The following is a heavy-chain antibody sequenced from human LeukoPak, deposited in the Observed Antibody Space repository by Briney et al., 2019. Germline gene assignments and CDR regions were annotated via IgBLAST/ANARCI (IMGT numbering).Heavy chain of an antibody. D-gene: IGHD1-1*01. CDR3: ARGRYEIDY. CDR2: IWYDGSNK. V-gene: IGHV3-33*01. Sequence: GGSLRLSCAASGFTFSSYGMHWVRQAPGKGLEWVAVIWYDGSNKYYTNSVKGRITISRDNSKNTPYLQMNSLRAEDTAVYYCARGRYEIDYWGQGTLVTVSS. CDR1: GFTFSSYG. J-gene: IGHJ4*02.